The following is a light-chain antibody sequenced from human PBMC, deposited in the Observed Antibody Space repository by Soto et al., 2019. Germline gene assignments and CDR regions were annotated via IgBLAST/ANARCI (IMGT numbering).Light chain of an antibody. J-gene: IGKJ2*01. CDR3: QKYNNWPWGYT. CDR1: QSVSSY. CDR2: GAS. V-gene: IGKV3-15*01. Sequence: EIVMTQSPATLSVSPGERATLSCRASQSVSSYLAWYQQKPGQAPRLLIYGASTRATGIPARFSGSGSGTEFTLTISSLQSEDFAVYYCQKYNNWPWGYTFGQGTKLEIK.